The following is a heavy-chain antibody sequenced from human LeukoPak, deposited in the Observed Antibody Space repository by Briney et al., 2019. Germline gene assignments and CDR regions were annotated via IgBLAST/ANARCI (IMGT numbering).Heavy chain of an antibody. Sequence: ASVKVSCKASGYTFTSYYMHWVRQAPGQGIEWMGIINPSGGSTSYAQKFQGRVTMTRDSSTSTVYMELSSLRSEDTAVYYCARVRHCSSTSCYNGWYFDLWRRGTLVTVSS. CDR2: INPSGGST. J-gene: IGHJ2*01. CDR3: ARVRHCSSTSCYNGWYFDL. D-gene: IGHD2-2*02. V-gene: IGHV1-46*03. CDR1: GYTFTSYY.